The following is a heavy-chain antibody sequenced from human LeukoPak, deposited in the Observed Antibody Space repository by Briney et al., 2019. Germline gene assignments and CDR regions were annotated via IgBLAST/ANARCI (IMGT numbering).Heavy chain of an antibody. CDR1: GFTSDDYC. Sequence: GGSLRPSCAASGFTSDDYCIHWIRQSPGQGLEWVSLISWDGTITFYADSVKGRFTVSRDTTENSLLLQMNSLRTEDTALYYCAKDSGFVVVPAAPDWYFDLWGRGTLVTVSS. D-gene: IGHD2-2*01. CDR2: ISWDGTIT. J-gene: IGHJ2*01. V-gene: IGHV3-43*01. CDR3: AKDSGFVVVPAAPDWYFDL.